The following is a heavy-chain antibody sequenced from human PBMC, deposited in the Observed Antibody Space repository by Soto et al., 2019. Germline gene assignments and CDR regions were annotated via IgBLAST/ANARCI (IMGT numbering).Heavy chain of an antibody. Sequence: PSQTLSLTCAISGDSVSCNSAAWNWIRQYPSRGLEWLGRTYYRSKWYNDYAVSVKSRITSNPDTSKNQFSLQLNSVTTEDTAVYYCARDPRGRIRLYYYYGMDVWGQGTTVPVSS. V-gene: IGHV6-1*01. D-gene: IGHD2-15*01. CDR2: TYYRSKWYN. J-gene: IGHJ6*02. CDR3: ARDPRGRIRLYYYYGMDV. CDR1: GDSVSCNSAA.